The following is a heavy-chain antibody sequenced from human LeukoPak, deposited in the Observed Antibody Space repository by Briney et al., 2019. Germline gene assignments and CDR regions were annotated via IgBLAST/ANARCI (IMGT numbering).Heavy chain of an antibody. CDR3: AREANYYGSGSYYNVFDP. J-gene: IGHJ5*02. CDR2: IYHSGST. V-gene: IGHV4-30-2*01. Sequence: PSETLSLTCAVSGGSISSGGYSWSWIRQPPGKGLEWIGYIYHSGSTYYNPSLKSRVTISVDRSKNQFSLKLSSVTAADTAVYYCAREANYYGSGSYYNVFDPWGQGTLVTVSS. CDR1: GGSISSGGYS. D-gene: IGHD3-10*01.